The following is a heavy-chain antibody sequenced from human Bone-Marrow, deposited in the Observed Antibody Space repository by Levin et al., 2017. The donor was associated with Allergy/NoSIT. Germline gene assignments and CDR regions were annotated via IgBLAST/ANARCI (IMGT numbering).Heavy chain of an antibody. D-gene: IGHD2-2*01. Sequence: LSLTCAASGFTFSSYSMNWVRQAPGKGLEWVSCIGSGSSYIYYADSVKGRFTISRDNAKNSLYLQMNSLRAEDTAVYYCARDQVFCSSISCYFDSWGQGTLVTVSS. J-gene: IGHJ4*02. CDR2: IGSGSSYI. V-gene: IGHV3-21*01. CDR1: GFTFSSYS. CDR3: ARDQVFCSSISCYFDS.